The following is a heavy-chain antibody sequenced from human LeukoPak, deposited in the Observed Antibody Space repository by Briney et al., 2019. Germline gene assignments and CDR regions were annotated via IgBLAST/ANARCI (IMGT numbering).Heavy chain of an antibody. Sequence: GGSLRLSCVASGFTFSGYWMHWVRQAPGKGLVWVSRIKSDGSITSYAGSVKGRFTISRDNTKNSLYLQMNSLRVEDTAVFYCARDQYGDYAFDYWGQGTLVTVSS. CDR1: GFTFSGYW. J-gene: IGHJ4*02. CDR2: IKSDGSIT. V-gene: IGHV3-74*01. CDR3: ARDQYGDYAFDY. D-gene: IGHD4-17*01.